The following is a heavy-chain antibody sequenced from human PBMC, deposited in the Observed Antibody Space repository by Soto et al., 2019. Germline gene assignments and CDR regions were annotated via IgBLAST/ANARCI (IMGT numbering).Heavy chain of an antibody. J-gene: IGHJ4*02. D-gene: IGHD3-10*01. Sequence: GGSLRLSCAASGFTFSSYAMSWVRQAPGKGLEWVSAISGSGGSTYYADSVKGRFTISRDNSKNTLYLQMNSLRAEDRAVYYCAKEKKKGLWFGELTPWGQGTLVTVSS. CDR3: AKEKKKGLWFGELTP. CDR1: GFTFSSYA. CDR2: ISGSGGST. V-gene: IGHV3-23*01.